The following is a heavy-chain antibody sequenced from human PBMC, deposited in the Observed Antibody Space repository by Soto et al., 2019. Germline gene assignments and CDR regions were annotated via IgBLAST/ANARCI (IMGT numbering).Heavy chain of an antibody. Sequence: GGSLRLSCAASGFTFDMHAMTWVRQAPGTGLQWVSTASAGGTSTYYADSVKGRFTISRDNSKSTLYLQMNSLRAEDTAVYYCAKDRPHTWEAGDHYGMDGWGQGTSVTVSS. V-gene: IGHV3-23*01. CDR2: ASAGGTST. CDR3: AKDRPHTWEAGDHYGMDG. D-gene: IGHD4-17*01. CDR1: GFTFDMHA. J-gene: IGHJ6*02.